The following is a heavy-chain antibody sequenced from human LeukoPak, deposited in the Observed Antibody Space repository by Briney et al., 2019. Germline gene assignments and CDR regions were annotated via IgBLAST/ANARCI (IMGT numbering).Heavy chain of an antibody. CDR1: GFTFSSYW. V-gene: IGHV3-7*02. CDR3: VRASYSSGWYGDY. CDR2: IKQDGSEK. D-gene: IGHD6-19*01. Sequence: GGSLRLSCAASGFTFSSYWMSWVRQAPGKGLEWVANIKQDGSEKYYVDSVKGRFTISRDNSKNTLFLQMSSLRPEDTAVYYCVRASYSSGWYGDYWGQGTLVTVYS. J-gene: IGHJ4*02.